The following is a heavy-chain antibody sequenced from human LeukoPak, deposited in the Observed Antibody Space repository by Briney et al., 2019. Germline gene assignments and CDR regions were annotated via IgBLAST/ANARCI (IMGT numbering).Heavy chain of an antibody. V-gene: IGHV3-64D*08. Sequence: PGRSLRLSCAASGLTFSSYAMHWVRQAPGKGLEFVSAITSNGGSTYYADSVKGRFTISRVNSKNTLYLQMSSLRAEDTAVYYCVTVGMTSIWSYLRFDPRGQGTLVSVSS. CDR2: ITSNGGST. J-gene: IGHJ5*02. D-gene: IGHD1-26*01. CDR1: GLTFSSYA. CDR3: VTVGMTSIWSYLRFDP.